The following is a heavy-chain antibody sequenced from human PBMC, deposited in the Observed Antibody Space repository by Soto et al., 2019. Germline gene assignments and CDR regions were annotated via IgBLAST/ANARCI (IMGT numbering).Heavy chain of an antibody. CDR3: ARGDSPVQFDY. CDR1: GYTFINYG. CDR2: INGYNGNT. J-gene: IGHJ4*02. V-gene: IGHV1-18*01. Sequence: QVQLVQSGAERRKPGASVKVSCKTSGYTFINYGISWVRQAPGQGLAWMGWINGYNGNTNYAQNFQGRVAMTTDTSTSTVYMELRNLRSDDTAVYYCARGDSPVQFDYWGQGTLVTVSS. D-gene: IGHD4-4*01.